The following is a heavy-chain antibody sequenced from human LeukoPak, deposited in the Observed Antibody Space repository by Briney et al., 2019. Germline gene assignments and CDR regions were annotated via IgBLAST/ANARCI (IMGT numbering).Heavy chain of an antibody. CDR3: AEAYGCYNNWFDS. Sequence: GGTLRLSCAASGFTFSSYWMHWVRHAPGKGLVWVSRINSDGGSISYADSVKARSTISRDNAKNTLYLQINSLRAENTAVYYCAEAYGCYNNWFDSWGQGTLITVSS. V-gene: IGHV3-74*01. CDR1: GFTFSSYW. J-gene: IGHJ5*01. CDR2: INSDGGSI. D-gene: IGHD3-10*01.